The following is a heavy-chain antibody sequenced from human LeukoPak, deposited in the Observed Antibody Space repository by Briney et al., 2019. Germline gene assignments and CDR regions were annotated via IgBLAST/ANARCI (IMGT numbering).Heavy chain of an antibody. J-gene: IGHJ4*02. CDR2: VDGGGGGT. Sequence: GGSLRLSCAASGFTFSSYSMNWVRQAPGKGLEWVSSVDGGGGGTYYADSVKGRFTISRDNSKDTLYLQMNGLRAEDTAVYFCAKQSAGSAAWYSLHYDFWGQGTLVTVSS. CDR3: AKQSAGSAAWYSLHYDF. V-gene: IGHV3-23*01. CDR1: GFTFSSYS. D-gene: IGHD6-13*01.